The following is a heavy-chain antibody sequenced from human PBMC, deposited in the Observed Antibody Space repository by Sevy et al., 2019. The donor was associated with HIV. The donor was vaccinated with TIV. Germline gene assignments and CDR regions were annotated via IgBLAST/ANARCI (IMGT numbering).Heavy chain of an antibody. Sequence: GGSLRLSCAASGISFSDHYMSWIRQAPGKGLEWVSYFSSSGGSVYYADSVKGRLTISRDNDKKSLYLQMNNLRVEDTAVYYCARDQTSRPNGGDSDDAFDIWGRGTMVTVSS. V-gene: IGHV3-11*04. D-gene: IGHD2-21*02. CDR1: GISFSDHY. CDR3: ARDQTSRPNGGDSDDAFDI. J-gene: IGHJ3*02. CDR2: FSSSGGSV.